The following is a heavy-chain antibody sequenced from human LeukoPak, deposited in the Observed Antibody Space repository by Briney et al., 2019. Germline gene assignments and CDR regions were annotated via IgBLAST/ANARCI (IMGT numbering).Heavy chain of an antibody. J-gene: IGHJ6*03. Sequence: GGFLRLSCAASGFTFSTYAMHWVRQAPGKGLEWAALISYDGSNKYYADSVKGRFTISRDNSKNSLYLQMNSLRAEDTAVYYCARGPSARSLYYYYYMDVWGKGTTVTVSS. CDR2: ISYDGSNK. V-gene: IGHV3-30*04. D-gene: IGHD6-6*01. CDR1: GFTFSTYA. CDR3: ARGPSARSLYYYYYMDV.